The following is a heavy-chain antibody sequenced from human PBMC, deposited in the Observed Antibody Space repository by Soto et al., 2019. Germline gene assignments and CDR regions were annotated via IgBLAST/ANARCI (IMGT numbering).Heavy chain of an antibody. CDR2: IYYSGST. J-gene: IGHJ5*02. D-gene: IGHD1-26*01. V-gene: IGHV4-59*01. Sequence: SSETLSLTCTVSGGSISSYYWSWIRQPPGKGLEWIGYIYYSGSTNYNPSLKSRVTISVDTSKNQFSLKLSSVTAADTAVYYCATFWELLDWFDPWGQGTLVTVSS. CDR3: ATFWELLDWFDP. CDR1: GGSISSYY.